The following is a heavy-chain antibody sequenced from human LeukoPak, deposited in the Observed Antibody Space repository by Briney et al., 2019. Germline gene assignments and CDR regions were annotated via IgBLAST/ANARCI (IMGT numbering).Heavy chain of an antibody. CDR1: GGTFSSYA. J-gene: IGHJ6*03. CDR3: ASGYCSSTSCYDPYYYYYMDV. Sequence: ASVKVSCKASGGTFSSYAISWVRQAPGQGLEWMGGIIPIFGTANYAQKFQGRVTITADESTSTAYMELSSLRSEDTAVYYCASGYCSSTSCYDPYYYYYMDVWGKGTTATVSS. V-gene: IGHV1-69*13. D-gene: IGHD2-2*03. CDR2: IIPIFGTA.